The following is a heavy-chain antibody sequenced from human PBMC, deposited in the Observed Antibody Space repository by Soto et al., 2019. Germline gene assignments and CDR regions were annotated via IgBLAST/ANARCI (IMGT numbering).Heavy chain of an antibody. J-gene: IGHJ3*01. CDR2: ISYDGSNK. CDR1: GFTFSSYP. D-gene: IGHD6-6*01. V-gene: IGHV3-30-3*01. Sequence: GGSLRLSCAASGFTFSSYPMTWVRQAPGKGLEWVAVISYDGSNKYYADSVKGRFTISRDNSKNTLYLQMNSLRTEDTAVYYCARDPSGLNDSFDLWGQGTMVTVSS. CDR3: ARDPSGLNDSFDL.